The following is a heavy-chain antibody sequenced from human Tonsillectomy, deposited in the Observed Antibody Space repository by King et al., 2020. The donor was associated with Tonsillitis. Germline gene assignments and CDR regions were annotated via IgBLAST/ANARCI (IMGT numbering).Heavy chain of an antibody. V-gene: IGHV3-23*04. CDR2: ISGSGGST. CDR3: AKASGGYCSGRYYSYYSYGMDV. CDR1: GFTFSSNA. D-gene: IGHD3-10*01. Sequence: VQLVESGGGLVQPGGSLRLSCAASGFTFSSNAMSWVRQAPGKGLEWVSTISGSGGSTYYADSVKGRFLISRDNSKNTLCLQMNSLRAEDTAVYYCAKASGGYCSGRYYSYYSYGMDVWGQGTTVTVSS. J-gene: IGHJ6*02.